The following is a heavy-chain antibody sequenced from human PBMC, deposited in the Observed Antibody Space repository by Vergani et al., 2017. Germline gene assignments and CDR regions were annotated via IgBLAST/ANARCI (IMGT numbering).Heavy chain of an antibody. CDR1: GFTFSSYA. CDR3: AKDKMRCSGGSCYFPNWFDP. D-gene: IGHD2-15*01. J-gene: IGHJ5*02. CDR2: ISSSSSYI. V-gene: IGHV3-21*04. Sequence: EVQLVESGGGLVKPGGSLRLSCAASGFTFSSYAMSWVRQAPGKGLEWVSSISSSSSYINYADSVKGRFTISRDNSKNTLYLQMNSLRAEDTAVYYCAKDKMRCSGGSCYFPNWFDPWGQGTLVTVSS.